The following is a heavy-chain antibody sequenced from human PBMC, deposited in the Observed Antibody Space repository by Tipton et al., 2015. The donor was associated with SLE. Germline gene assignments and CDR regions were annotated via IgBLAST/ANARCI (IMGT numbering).Heavy chain of an antibody. V-gene: IGHV4-39*07. D-gene: IGHD4/OR15-4a*01. J-gene: IGHJ4*02. CDR1: GGSISSRSYY. CDR2: IYYSGNT. CDR3: ARDRVLFDF. Sequence: TLSLTCTVSGGSISSRSYYWAWIRQPPGKGLEWIGSIYYSGNTYCNPSLRSRVTISIDTSKNQFSLKLTSVTAADSAVYYCARDRVLFDFWGQGTLVTVSS.